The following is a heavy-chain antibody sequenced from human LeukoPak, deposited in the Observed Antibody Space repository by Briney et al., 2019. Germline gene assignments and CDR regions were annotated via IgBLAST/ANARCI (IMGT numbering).Heavy chain of an antibody. CDR1: GFTFSSYS. CDR3: ARDSSGWYADY. V-gene: IGHV3-21*01. D-gene: IGHD6-19*01. CDR2: ISSSSSYI. Sequence: PGGSLRLSCAASGFTFSSYSMNWVRHAPGKGLEWVSSISSSSSYIYYADSVKGRFTISRDNAKNSLYLQMNSLRAEDTAVYYCARDSSGWYADYWGQGTLVTVSS. J-gene: IGHJ4*02.